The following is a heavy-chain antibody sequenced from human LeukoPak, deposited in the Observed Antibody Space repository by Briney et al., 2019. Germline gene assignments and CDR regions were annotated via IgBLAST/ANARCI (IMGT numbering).Heavy chain of an antibody. V-gene: IGHV1-18*01. J-gene: IGHJ4*02. CDR1: GYTFASYG. CDR2: ISAYNGNT. Sequence: ASVKVSCKASGYTFASYGVTWVRQAPGQGLEWMGWISAYNGNTNYARKFQGRVTMTTDTSTSTAYMELRSLRSDDTAVYYCARQVDSTMALPDYWGQGTLVSVSS. D-gene: IGHD3-10*01. CDR3: ARQVDSTMALPDY.